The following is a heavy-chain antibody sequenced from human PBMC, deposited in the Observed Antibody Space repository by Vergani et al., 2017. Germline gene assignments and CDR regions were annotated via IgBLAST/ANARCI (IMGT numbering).Heavy chain of an antibody. CDR2: IKTKSEGGTT. Sequence: EVQLVESGGGLVKPGGSLRLSCAASGLTVSNDWMNWVRQVPGKGLEWVGRIKTKSEGGTTEYAAPVKGRFTISRDDSKNTLYLFIKSLKTDDTAVYYCSTLTRSSAGYFDSWGQGTRVTVSS. CDR3: STLTRSSAGYFDS. V-gene: IGHV3-15*01. J-gene: IGHJ4*02. CDR1: GLTVSNDW. D-gene: IGHD6-6*01.